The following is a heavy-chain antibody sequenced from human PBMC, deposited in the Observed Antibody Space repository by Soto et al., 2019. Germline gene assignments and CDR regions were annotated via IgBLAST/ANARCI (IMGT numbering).Heavy chain of an antibody. D-gene: IGHD1-1*01. Sequence: GGSLRLSCASSGLTFSSYAMSLVRQAPGKGLEWVSAISGSGGSTYYADSVKGRFTISRDNSKNTLYLQMNSLRAEDTAVYYCAKYRTTGTTGFDYWGQGTLVTVSS. V-gene: IGHV3-23*01. CDR3: AKYRTTGTTGFDY. CDR1: GLTFSSYA. J-gene: IGHJ4*02. CDR2: ISGSGGST.